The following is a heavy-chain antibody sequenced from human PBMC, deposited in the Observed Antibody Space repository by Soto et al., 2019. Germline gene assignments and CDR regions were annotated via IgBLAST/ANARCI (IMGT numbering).Heavy chain of an antibody. J-gene: IGHJ4*02. V-gene: IGHV5-51*01. D-gene: IGHD1-26*01. CDR2: IYPGDSDT. CDR3: ARQHSSGPFSLCDY. Sequence: GESLKISCKGSGYIFSTNWIGWVRQLPGKGLEWMGIIYPGDSDTRYSSSFEGRVTISADKSIRTAYLHWSSLKASDTAMYYCARQHSSGPFSLCDYWGQGTQVTVSS. CDR1: GYIFSTNW.